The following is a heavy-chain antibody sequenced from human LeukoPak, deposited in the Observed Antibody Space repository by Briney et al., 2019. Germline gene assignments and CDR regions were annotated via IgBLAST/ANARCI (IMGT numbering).Heavy chain of an antibody. D-gene: IGHD1-26*01. CDR1: GFTFSSYG. Sequence: QSGGSLRLSCAASGFTFSSYGMHWVRQAPGKGLEWVAVISYDGSNKYYADSVKGRFTISRDNSKNTLCLQMNSLRAEDTAVYYCAKDYEVGPSNWFDPWGQGTLVTVSS. J-gene: IGHJ5*02. CDR3: AKDYEVGPSNWFDP. V-gene: IGHV3-30*18. CDR2: ISYDGSNK.